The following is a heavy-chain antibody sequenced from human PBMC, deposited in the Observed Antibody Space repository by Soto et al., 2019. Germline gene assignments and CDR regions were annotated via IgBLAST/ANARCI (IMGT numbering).Heavy chain of an antibody. D-gene: IGHD6-13*01. Sequence: SETLSLTCTVSGGSISRYYWSWIRRPPGKGLEWIGYIYYSGSTNYNPSLKSRVTISVDTSKNQFSLKLSSVTAADTAVYYCATTETSITAAGTVWWFDPWGHVNLVTVX. V-gene: IGHV4-59*08. CDR3: ATTETSITAAGTVWWFDP. CDR1: GGSISRYY. CDR2: IYYSGST. J-gene: IGHJ5*02.